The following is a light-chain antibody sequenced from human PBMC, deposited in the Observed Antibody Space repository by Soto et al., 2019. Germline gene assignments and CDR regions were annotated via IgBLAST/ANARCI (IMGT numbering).Light chain of an antibody. CDR1: QSVSNND. Sequence: EIVLTQSPGTLSLSPGERATLSCRASQSVSNNDLAWYQQKPGQAPRLLLYGASFRPTGIPDRFSGSGSGTDFTLTISRLEPEDFAVYYCHHYGSSPPYTFGQGTKLDIK. V-gene: IGKV3-20*01. J-gene: IGKJ2*01. CDR2: GAS. CDR3: HHYGSSPPYT.